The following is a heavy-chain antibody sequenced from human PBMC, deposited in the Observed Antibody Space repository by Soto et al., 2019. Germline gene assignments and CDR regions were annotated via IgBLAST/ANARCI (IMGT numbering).Heavy chain of an antibody. CDR1: GGSISSRSFY. CDR2: IYYSVST. J-gene: IGHJ4*02. CDR3: ASPSSCCRHTTCYEDYFDY. D-gene: IGHD2-2*01. Sequence: QLQLQESGPGLVKPSETLSLTCTVSGGSISSRSFYWGWIRQPPGMCLEWIGSIYYSVSTDYDPSLKSQLSISVDTSKNQFPLRLSSVTAADTAVYYCASPSSCCRHTTCYEDYFDYWGQGILVTVSS. V-gene: IGHV4-39*01.